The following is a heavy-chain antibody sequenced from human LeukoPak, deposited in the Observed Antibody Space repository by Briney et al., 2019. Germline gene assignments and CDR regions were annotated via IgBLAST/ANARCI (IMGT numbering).Heavy chain of an antibody. V-gene: IGHV3-30*18. J-gene: IGHJ4*02. CDR1: GFTFSSYG. Sequence: PGGSLRLSCAASGFTFSSYGMHWVRQAPGKGLEWVAVISYDGSNKYYADSVKGRFTISRDNSKNTLYLQMNSLRAEDTAAYYCAKDSGGNGDYWGQGTLVTVSS. D-gene: IGHD4-23*01. CDR2: ISYDGSNK. CDR3: AKDSGGNGDY.